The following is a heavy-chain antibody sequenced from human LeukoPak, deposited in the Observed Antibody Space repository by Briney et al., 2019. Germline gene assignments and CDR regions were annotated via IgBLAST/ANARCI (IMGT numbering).Heavy chain of an antibody. CDR3: ARSNGTVTFDY. CDR2: INHSGSI. CDR1: GGSFSGYY. Sequence: SETLSLTCAVYGGSFSGYYWSWFRQPPGKGLEWIGEINHSGSINYNPSLKSRVTISVDTSKNQFSLKLSSVTAADTAVYYCARSNGTVTFDYWGQGTLVTVSS. V-gene: IGHV4-34*01. D-gene: IGHD4-11*01. J-gene: IGHJ4*02.